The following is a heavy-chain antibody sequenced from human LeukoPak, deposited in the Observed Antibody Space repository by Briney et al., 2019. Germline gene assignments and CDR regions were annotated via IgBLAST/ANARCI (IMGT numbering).Heavy chain of an antibody. D-gene: IGHD5/OR15-5a*01. CDR2: INPSGGST. CDR1: GYTFSSYY. V-gene: IGHV1-46*01. CDR3: ASLVWSRTSGGNYYYYYGMDV. J-gene: IGHJ6*02. Sequence: ASVKVSCKASGYTFSSYYMHWVRQAPGQGLEWMGLINPSGGSTSYAQKFQGRATMTRDTSTSTVYMELSSLRSEDTAVYYCASLVWSRTSGGNYYYYYGMDVWGQGTTVTVSS.